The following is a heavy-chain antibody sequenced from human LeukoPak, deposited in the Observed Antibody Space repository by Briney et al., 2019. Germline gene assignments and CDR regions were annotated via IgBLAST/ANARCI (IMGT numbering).Heavy chain of an antibody. CDR2: IIPSGGST. CDR3: ARDLEYSTSVQRFDT. Sequence: RASVKVSCKASGYTFTRYYMQWVRQAPGQGLEWMGMIIPSGGSTTCAQNFQDRVTLTRDMSTSTVYMELSSLRSEDTAVYYCARDLEYSTSVQRFDTWGQGTLVTVSS. CDR1: GYTFTRYY. V-gene: IGHV1-46*01. D-gene: IGHD6-6*01. J-gene: IGHJ4*02.